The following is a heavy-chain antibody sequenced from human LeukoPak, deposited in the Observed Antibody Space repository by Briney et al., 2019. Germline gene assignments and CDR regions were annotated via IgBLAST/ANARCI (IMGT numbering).Heavy chain of an antibody. V-gene: IGHV3-49*04. CDR2: IRSKAYGGTT. CDR1: GFTFGDYA. D-gene: IGHD6-13*01. CDR3: TRVTGIAAAGTNY. Sequence: LHGGSLRLSCTASGFTFGDYAMSWVRQAPGKGLEWVGFIRSKAYGGTTEYAASVKGRFTISRDDSKSIAYLQMNSLKTEDTAVYYCTRVTGIAAAGTNYWGQGTLVTVSS. J-gene: IGHJ4*02.